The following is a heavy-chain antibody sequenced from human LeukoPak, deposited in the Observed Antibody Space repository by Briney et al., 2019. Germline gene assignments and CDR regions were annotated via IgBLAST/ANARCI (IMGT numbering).Heavy chain of an antibody. Sequence: SSVKVSCKATGGTFSSYAIIWVRQAPGQGLEWMGGIIPIFGTANYAQKFQGSVTITTNESPSTAYMKLSSLRSEDSDVEYWAQGNPYYYFYYMDVWGKGTTVTVSS. CDR1: GGTFSSYA. V-gene: IGHV1-69*05. CDR2: IIPIFGTA. J-gene: IGHJ6*03. D-gene: IGHD3-10*01. CDR3: AQGNPYYYFYYMDV.